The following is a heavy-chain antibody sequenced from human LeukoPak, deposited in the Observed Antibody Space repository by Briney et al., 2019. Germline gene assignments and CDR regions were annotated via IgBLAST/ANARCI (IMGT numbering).Heavy chain of an antibody. D-gene: IGHD2-2*01. Sequence: GGSLRLSCAASGFTFSSYSMNWVRQAPGKGLEWVSSISSSSSYIYYADSVKGRFTISRDNSKNTLYLQMNSLRAEDTAVYYCAKSRARYCSSTSCYYFDYWGQGTLVTVSS. CDR1: GFTFSSYS. V-gene: IGHV3-21*04. CDR3: AKSRARYCSSTSCYYFDY. J-gene: IGHJ4*02. CDR2: ISSSSSYI.